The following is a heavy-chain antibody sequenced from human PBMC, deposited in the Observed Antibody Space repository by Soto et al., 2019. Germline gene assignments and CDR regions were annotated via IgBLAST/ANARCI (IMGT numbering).Heavy chain of an antibody. CDR2: IWFDGSNK. J-gene: IGHJ4*02. V-gene: IGHV3-33*01. Sequence: HPGWSLRLSCAASGFTVSSYAIHWVRQAPGKGLEWVAIIWFDGSNKYYADSVKGRFSISRDNSKNTLFLQMDSLRAEDTAVYYCARGQLPAATTYFDFWGQGTLVTVSS. D-gene: IGHD2-15*01. CDR3: ARGQLPAATTYFDF. CDR1: GFTVSSYA.